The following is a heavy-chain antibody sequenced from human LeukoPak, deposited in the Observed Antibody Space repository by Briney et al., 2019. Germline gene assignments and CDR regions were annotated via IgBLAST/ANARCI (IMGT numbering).Heavy chain of an antibody. Sequence: GSLRLSCAASGFTFSSYEMNWVRQAPGKGLEWVSYISSSGSTIYYADSVKGRFTISRDNAKNSLYLQMNSLRAEDTAVYYCARPPYYYDSSGSDDAFDIWGQGTVVTVSS. J-gene: IGHJ3*02. D-gene: IGHD3-22*01. CDR1: GFTFSSYE. CDR2: ISSSGSTI. V-gene: IGHV3-48*03. CDR3: ARPPYYYDSSGSDDAFDI.